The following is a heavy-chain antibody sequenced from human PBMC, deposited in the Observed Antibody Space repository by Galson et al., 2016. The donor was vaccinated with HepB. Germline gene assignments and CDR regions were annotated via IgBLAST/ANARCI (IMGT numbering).Heavy chain of an antibody. D-gene: IGHD3-9*01. CDR3: ARGNYDILTGYGPENWFDP. CDR1: RGSIESYF. V-gene: IGHV4-59*01. Sequence: SETLSLTCTVSRGSIESYFWSWIRQPPGKGLEWLGYIYHSGSTNYNPSLKSRVIISVDTSKNQFSLKLSSVTAADTAVYYCARGNYDILTGYGPENWFDPWGQGTLVTVSS. CDR2: IYHSGST. J-gene: IGHJ5*02.